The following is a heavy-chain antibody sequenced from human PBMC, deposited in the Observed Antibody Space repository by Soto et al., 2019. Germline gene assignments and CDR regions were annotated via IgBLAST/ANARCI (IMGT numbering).Heavy chain of an antibody. CDR1: GFTFSSYA. D-gene: IGHD6-13*01. CDR3: ARDRGDSSSSHYYYGMDG. Sequence: SLRLSCAASGFTFSSYAMHWVRQAPGKGLEWVAVISYDGSNKYYADSVKGRFTISRDNSKNTLYLQMNSLRAEDTAVYYCARDRGDSSSSHYYYGMDGWGQGTTVTV. CDR2: ISYDGSNK. V-gene: IGHV3-30-3*01. J-gene: IGHJ6*02.